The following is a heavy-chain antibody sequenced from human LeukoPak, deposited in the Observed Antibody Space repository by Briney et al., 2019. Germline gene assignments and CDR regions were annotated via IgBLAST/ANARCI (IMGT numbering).Heavy chain of an antibody. CDR2: INSDGSST. J-gene: IGHJ4*02. CDR3: ARTRRGYSYGYNY. CDR1: GFTFSSYW. D-gene: IGHD5-18*01. Sequence: GVSLRLSCAASGFTFSSYWMHWVRQAPGKGLVWVSRINSDGSSTSYADSVKGRFTISRDNAKNTLYLQMNSLRAEDTAVYYCARTRRGYSYGYNYWGQGTLVTVSS. V-gene: IGHV3-74*01.